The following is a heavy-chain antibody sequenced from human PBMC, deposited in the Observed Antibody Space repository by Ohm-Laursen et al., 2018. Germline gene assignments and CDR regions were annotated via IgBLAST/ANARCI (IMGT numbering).Heavy chain of an antibody. CDR1: GGSFSGYY. CDR2: ISTSGYT. D-gene: IGHD4-17*01. J-gene: IGHJ4*02. CDR3: ARGDHSVTSLDY. Sequence: GTLSLTCPVYGGSFSGYYWSWIRQPAGKGLEWIGRISTSGYTDYNPSLKSRVTMSVDTSKNQFSVNLSSVTAADTAVYYCARGDHSVTSLDYWGQGTLVTVSS. V-gene: IGHV4-4*07.